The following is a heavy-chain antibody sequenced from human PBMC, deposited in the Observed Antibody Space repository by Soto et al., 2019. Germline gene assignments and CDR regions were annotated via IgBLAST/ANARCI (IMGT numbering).Heavy chain of an antibody. J-gene: IGHJ4*02. CDR1: GYTFTSYA. CDR3: ARGRDYDSSGPFDY. D-gene: IGHD3-22*01. V-gene: IGHV1-3*01. Sequence: ASVKVSCKASGYTFTSYAMHWVRQAPGQRLEWMGWINAGNGNTKYSQKFQGRVTITRDTSASTAYMELRSLRSDDTAVYYCARGRDYDSSGPFDYWGQGTLVTVLL. CDR2: INAGNGNT.